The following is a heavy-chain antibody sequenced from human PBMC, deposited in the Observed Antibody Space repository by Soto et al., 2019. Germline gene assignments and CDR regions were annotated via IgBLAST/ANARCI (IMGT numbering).Heavy chain of an antibody. CDR2: ISPSGGST. D-gene: IGHD6-19*01. Sequence: QVQLVQSGAEVKKPGASVKVSCKASGYTFTSYYMHWVRQAPGQGLEWMGIISPSGGSTSYAQKFQGRVTMTRDTSTSTVYMELSSLRSEDTAVYYCARDQEDSSGCFPIDYWGQGTLVTVSS. CDR3: ARDQEDSSGCFPIDY. V-gene: IGHV1-46*01. J-gene: IGHJ4*02. CDR1: GYTFTSYY.